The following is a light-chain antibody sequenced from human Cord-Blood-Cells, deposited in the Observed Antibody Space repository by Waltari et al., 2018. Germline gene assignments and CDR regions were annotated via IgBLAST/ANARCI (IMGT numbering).Light chain of an antibody. Sequence: YELTHPPAVTVSPGQTASIGCSGDRLVGKSPCRYQQKPGQSPVLVIYQDSKRHSGIPERFSGSNSGNTATLTISGTQAMDEADYYCQAWDSSTVVFGGGTKLTVL. CDR1: RLVGKS. J-gene: IGLJ2*01. CDR2: QDS. CDR3: QAWDSSTVV. V-gene: IGLV3-1*01.